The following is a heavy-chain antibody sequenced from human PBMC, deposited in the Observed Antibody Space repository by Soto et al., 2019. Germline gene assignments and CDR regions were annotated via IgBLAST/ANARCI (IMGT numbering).Heavy chain of an antibody. CDR1: GFTFGDYA. CDR3: TRVSGTAMVSYYFDY. J-gene: IGHJ4*02. CDR2: IRSKAYGGTT. V-gene: IGHV3-49*04. Sequence: PGGSLGLSCTASGFTFGDYAMSWVRQAPGKGLEWVGFIRSKAYGGTTEYAASVKGRFTISRDDSKSIAYLQMNSLKTEDTAVYYCTRVSGTAMVSYYFDYWGQGTLVTVSS. D-gene: IGHD5-18*01.